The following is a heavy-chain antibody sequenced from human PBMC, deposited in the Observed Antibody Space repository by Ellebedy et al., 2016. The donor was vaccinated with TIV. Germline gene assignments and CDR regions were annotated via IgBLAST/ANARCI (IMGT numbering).Heavy chain of an antibody. CDR3: ANRAQDFGVVIHFDY. V-gene: IGHV3-23*01. CDR2: ISGSGGST. Sequence: GESLKISCAASGFTFSSYAMSWVRQAPGKGLEWVSAISGSGGSTYYADSVKGRFTNSRDNSKNTLYLQMNSLRAEDTAVYYCANRAQDFGVVIHFDYWGQGTLVTVSS. CDR1: GFTFSSYA. D-gene: IGHD3-3*01. J-gene: IGHJ4*02.